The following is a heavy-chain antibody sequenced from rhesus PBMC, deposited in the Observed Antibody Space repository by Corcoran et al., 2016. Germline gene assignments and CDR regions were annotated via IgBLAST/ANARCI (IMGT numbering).Heavy chain of an antibody. Sequence: QVQLQESGPGLVKPSETLSLTCAVSGYSISSGYYWGWIRQPPGKGLEYIGYISGSSGSTYYNPSLKSRVTISKDTPKNQFSLKLSSVTAADTAVYYCARDQGEKAAAGTNYWGQGVLVTVSS. V-gene: IGHV4-99*02. CDR1: GYSISSGYY. CDR3: ARDQGEKAAAGTNY. CDR2: ISGSSGST. J-gene: IGHJ4*01. D-gene: IGHD6-31*01.